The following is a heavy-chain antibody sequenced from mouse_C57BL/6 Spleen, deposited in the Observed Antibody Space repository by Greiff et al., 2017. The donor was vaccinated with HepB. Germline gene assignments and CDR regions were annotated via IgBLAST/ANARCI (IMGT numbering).Heavy chain of an antibody. Sequence: EVMLVESGGGLVKPGGSLKLSCAASGFTFSSYAMSWVRQTPEKRLEWVATISDGGSYTYYPDNVKGRFTISRDNAKNNLYLQMSHLKSEDTAMYYCAREGDGSSPFDYWGQGTTLTVSS. CDR1: GFTFSSYA. D-gene: IGHD1-1*01. CDR3: AREGDGSSPFDY. J-gene: IGHJ2*01. V-gene: IGHV5-4*01. CDR2: ISDGGSYT.